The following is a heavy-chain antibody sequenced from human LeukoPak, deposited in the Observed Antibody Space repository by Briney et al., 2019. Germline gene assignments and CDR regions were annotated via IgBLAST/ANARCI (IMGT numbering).Heavy chain of an antibody. V-gene: IGHV3-23*01. D-gene: IGHD3-3*01. CDR2: IIDSGDIT. CDR1: GFTFSSYA. Sequence: GGSLRLSCEASGFTFSSYAMSWVRQAPGEGLEWVSGIIDSGDITYYANSVKGRFTISRDNSKNTLYPQMNSLRAEDTAVYYCARDLSNFWSGYFNWFDPWGQGTLVTVSS. CDR3: ARDLSNFWSGYFNWFDP. J-gene: IGHJ5*02.